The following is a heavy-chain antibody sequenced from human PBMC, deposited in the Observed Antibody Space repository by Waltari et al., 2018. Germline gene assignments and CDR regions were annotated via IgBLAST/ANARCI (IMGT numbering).Heavy chain of an antibody. D-gene: IGHD3-9*01. CDR1: GFTFSSYA. CDR3: AKGLQYYDILTGYYTRYYYYGMDV. V-gene: IGHV3-23*01. CDR2: ISGSGGST. Sequence: EVQLLESGGGLVQPGGSLRLSCAASGFTFSSYAMSWVRQAPGKGLEWVSAISGSGGSTYYADSVKGLFTISRDNSKNTLYLQMNSLRAEDTAVYYCAKGLQYYDILTGYYTRYYYYGMDVWGQGTTVTVSS. J-gene: IGHJ6*02.